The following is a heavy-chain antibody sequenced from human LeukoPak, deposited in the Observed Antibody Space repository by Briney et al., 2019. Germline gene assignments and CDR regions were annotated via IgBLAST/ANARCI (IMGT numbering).Heavy chain of an antibody. CDR3: AISLPYDTLGTLDI. V-gene: IGHV4-34*08. CDR2: INHSGST. D-gene: IGHD3-3*01. J-gene: IGHJ3*02. CDR1: GFTFSTFA. Sequence: GSLRLSCAASGFTFSTFAMIWVRQPPGKGLEWIGEINHSGSTNYNPSLKSRVTVSVDTSKNQFSLKLSSVTAADTAVYYCAISLPYDTLGTLDIWGQGTMVTVSS.